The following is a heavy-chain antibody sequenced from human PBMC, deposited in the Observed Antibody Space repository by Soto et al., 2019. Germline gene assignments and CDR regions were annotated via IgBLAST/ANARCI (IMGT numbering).Heavy chain of an antibody. Sequence: GASVKVSCKASGFTFSAYYIYWVRQAPGHGLEWIGWINPNSGGTNNAQKFQGRVTMTRDTSTSTVYMELSALIPDDTAVYYCARCLLDEYSSSWRSAYYGMDVWGQGTTVTVSS. CDR3: ARCLLDEYSSSWRSAYYGMDV. D-gene: IGHD6-13*01. J-gene: IGHJ6*02. CDR2: INPNSGGT. CDR1: GFTFSAYY. V-gene: IGHV1-2*02.